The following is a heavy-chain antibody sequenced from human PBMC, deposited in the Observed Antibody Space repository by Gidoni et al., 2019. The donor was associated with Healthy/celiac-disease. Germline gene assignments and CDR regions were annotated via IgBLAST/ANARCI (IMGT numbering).Heavy chain of an antibody. J-gene: IGHJ4*02. Sequence: QVQLVQSGAEVKKPGASVKVSCKASGYTFTSYYMHWVRQAPGQGLEWMGIINPSGGSTSYAQKFQGRVTMTRDTSTSTVYMELSSLRSEDTAVYYCAREIMMVRGVIPEYYFDYWGQGTLVTVSS. CDR1: GYTFTSYY. CDR3: AREIMMVRGVIPEYYFDY. V-gene: IGHV1-46*01. D-gene: IGHD3-10*01. CDR2: INPSGGST.